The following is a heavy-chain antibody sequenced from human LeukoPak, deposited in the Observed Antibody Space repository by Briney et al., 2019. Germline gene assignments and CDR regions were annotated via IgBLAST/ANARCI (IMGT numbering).Heavy chain of an antibody. CDR1: GDSVSSNTPA. J-gene: IGHJ4*02. Sequence: SQTLSLTCSISGDSVSSNTPAWNWIRQSPSRGLEWLGRTYYRSKWYNDYAVSVRSRITINPDTAKNQFSLQLNSVTPEDTAVYYCARQQRGAFDYWGQGTLVTVSS. D-gene: IGHD6-13*01. V-gene: IGHV6-1*01. CDR3: ARQQRGAFDY. CDR2: TYYRSKWYN.